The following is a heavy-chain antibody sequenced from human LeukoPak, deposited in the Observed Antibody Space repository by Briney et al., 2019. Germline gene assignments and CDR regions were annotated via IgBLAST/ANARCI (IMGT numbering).Heavy chain of an antibody. CDR2: IRQDGSVK. D-gene: IGHD2-8*01. CDR3: AKDGRGSCSNADCHVSYHFDY. J-gene: IGHJ4*02. CDR1: GFTFSSYW. V-gene: IGHV3-7*01. Sequence: GGSLRLSCAASGFTFSSYWMSWVRQAPGKGLEWVANIRQDGSVKYYVDSVKGRFTISRDNAKNSLYLHMNSLRADDTAVYYCAKDGRGSCSNADCHVSYHFDYWGQGILVTVSS.